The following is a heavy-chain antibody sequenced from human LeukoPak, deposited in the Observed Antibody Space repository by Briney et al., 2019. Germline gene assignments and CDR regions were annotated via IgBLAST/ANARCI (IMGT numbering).Heavy chain of an antibody. D-gene: IGHD1-26*01. J-gene: IGHJ1*01. CDR1: GFTFSSYA. CDR3: ARRRYSGSYPFPH. CDR2: ISYDGSNK. Sequence: GGSLRLSCAASGFTFSSYAMHWVRQAPGKGLEWVAVISYDGSNKYYADSVKGRFTISRDNSKNTLYLQMNSLRAEDTAVYYCARRRYSGSYPFPHWGQGTLVTVSS. V-gene: IGHV3-30-3*01.